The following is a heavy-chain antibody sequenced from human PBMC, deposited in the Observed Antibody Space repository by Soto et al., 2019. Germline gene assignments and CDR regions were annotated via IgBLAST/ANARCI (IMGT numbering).Heavy chain of an antibody. CDR3: TTDEIDTVGWEFDY. V-gene: IGHV3-15*01. D-gene: IGHD6-19*01. CDR2: IKSKTDGGTA. Sequence: EVHLVESGGGLVKPGGSLRLSCAASGFTFSNAWMSWVRQAPGKGLEWVGRIKSKTDGGTADYAAPVKGRFTISRDDSKNTLYLQMNSLKTEDTAMYYCTTDEIDTVGWEFDYWGQGTLVTVSS. CDR1: GFTFSNAW. J-gene: IGHJ4*02.